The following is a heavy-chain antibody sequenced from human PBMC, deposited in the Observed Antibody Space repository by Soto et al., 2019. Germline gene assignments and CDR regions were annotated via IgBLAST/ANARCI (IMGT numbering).Heavy chain of an antibody. CDR3: ARLVVPAALVGAHDTFHI. J-gene: IGHJ3*02. CDR1: GGSISCYY. Sequence: TSETLSLTCTVSGGSISCYYCSWIRQPPGKGLEWIGYIYYSGSTNYNPSLKSRVTISVDTSKNQFSLKLSSVTAADTAVYYCARLVVPAALVGAHDTFHIWGQGTMVTVSS. CDR2: IYYSGST. V-gene: IGHV4-59*01. D-gene: IGHD2-2*01.